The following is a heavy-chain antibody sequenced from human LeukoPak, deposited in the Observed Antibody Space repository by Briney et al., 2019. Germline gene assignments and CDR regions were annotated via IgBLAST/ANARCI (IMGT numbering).Heavy chain of an antibody. V-gene: IGHV4-61*02. J-gene: IGHJ3*02. D-gene: IGHD2-2*01. CDR2: IYTSGST. CDR1: GGSISSGSYY. Sequence: SETLSLTCTVSGGSISSGSYYWSWIRQPAGKGLEWIGRIYTSGSTNYNPSLKSRVTISVDTSKNQFSLKLSSVTAADTAVYYCARGGYCSSTSCDQDAFDIWGQGTMVTVSS. CDR3: ARGGYCSSTSCDQDAFDI.